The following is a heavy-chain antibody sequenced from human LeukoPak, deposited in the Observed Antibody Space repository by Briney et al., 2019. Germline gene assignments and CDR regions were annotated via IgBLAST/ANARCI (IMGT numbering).Heavy chain of an antibody. J-gene: IGHJ4*02. D-gene: IGHD2-2*01. CDR2: FFLKGST. CDR1: GYSITSAYY. V-gene: IGHV4-38-2*02. CDR3: ARVARCTSCFDVDY. Sequence: NPSETLSLTCTVSGYSITSAYYWGWIRQPPGKGLEWIGSFFLKGSTYYNPSLKGRVTISVDTSKNQLSLTLSSVTAADTAVYYCARVARCTSCFDVDYWGQGTLVTVSS.